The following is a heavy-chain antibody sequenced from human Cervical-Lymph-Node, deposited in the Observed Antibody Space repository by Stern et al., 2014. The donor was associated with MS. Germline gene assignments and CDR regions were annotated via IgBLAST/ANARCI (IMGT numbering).Heavy chain of an antibody. D-gene: IGHD4-17*01. CDR3: AAQNTVTNYYYYGMDV. V-gene: IGHV1-24*01. CDR2: FDPEEGGT. J-gene: IGHJ6*02. Sequence: VQLVESGAEVKKPGASVKVSCKASGYTLSELSMHWVRQAPGRGLEWMGGFDPEEGGTIYAQKFQGRVTMTEDTSTDTAYMELSSLRSEDTAVYYCAAQNTVTNYYYYGMDVWGQGTTVTVSS. CDR1: GYTLSELS.